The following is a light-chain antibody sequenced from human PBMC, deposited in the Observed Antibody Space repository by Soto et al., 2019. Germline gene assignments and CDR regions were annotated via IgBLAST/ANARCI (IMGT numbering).Light chain of an antibody. CDR1: QSVSSNY. J-gene: IGKJ1*01. CDR2: GAS. CDR3: QQYVTSPWT. Sequence: DIVLTQSPGTLSLSPGERATLSCRASQSVSSNYLAWYQQKPGQALRLLIYGASSGVTGIPDRFSGSGSGTDFTLTISRLEPEDFAVYYCQQYVTSPWTFGQGTKVEIK. V-gene: IGKV3-20*01.